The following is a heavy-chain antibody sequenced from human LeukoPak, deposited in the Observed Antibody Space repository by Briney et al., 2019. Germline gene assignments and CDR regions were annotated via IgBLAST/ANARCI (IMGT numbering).Heavy chain of an antibody. J-gene: IGHJ3*02. CDR3: ARVGRLVAVAGDLDAFDI. Sequence: ASVKVSCKASRGTFSSYAISWVRQAPGQGLEWMGGIIPIFGTANYAQKFQGRVTITADESTSTAYMELSSLRSEDTAVYYCARVGRLVAVAGDLDAFDIWGQGTMVTVSS. D-gene: IGHD6-19*01. CDR2: IIPIFGTA. CDR1: RGTFSSYA. V-gene: IGHV1-69*13.